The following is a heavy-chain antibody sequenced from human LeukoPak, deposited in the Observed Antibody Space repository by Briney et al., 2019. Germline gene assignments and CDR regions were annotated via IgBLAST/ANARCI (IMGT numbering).Heavy chain of an antibody. CDR1: GVSMTTHH. Sequence: KPSETQSLTCTVSGVSMTTHHWNWLRQTPGKGLEWIGYVFDSGRTKVNPSLTSRVTLSTDTSKNQLSLRLSSVTAADTAVYYCTTIKRGDIFGYFDFWGQGILVTVSS. V-gene: IGHV4-59*11. D-gene: IGHD5-18*01. J-gene: IGHJ4*02. CDR2: VFDSGRT. CDR3: TTIKRGDIFGYFDF.